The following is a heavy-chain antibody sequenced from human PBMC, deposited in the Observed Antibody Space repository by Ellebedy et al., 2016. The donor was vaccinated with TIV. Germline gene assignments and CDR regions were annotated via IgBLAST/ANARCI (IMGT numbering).Heavy chain of an antibody. Sequence: ASVQVSCKASGYTLTSYYVHWVRQAPGQGLEWMGIINPSGCVTKYAQMFQGRVTMRRDTSTRTFYMELSSLRSEDTAVYYCASGANSLAGMDVWGQGTPVTVSS. D-gene: IGHD1-26*01. CDR2: INPSGCVT. J-gene: IGHJ6*02. V-gene: IGHV1-46*01. CDR3: ASGANSLAGMDV. CDR1: GYTLTSYY.